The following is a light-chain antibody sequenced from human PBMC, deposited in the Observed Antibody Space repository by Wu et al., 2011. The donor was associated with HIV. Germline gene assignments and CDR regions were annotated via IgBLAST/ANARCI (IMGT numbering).Light chain of an antibody. V-gene: IGKV3-20*01. Sequence: SCRASQSVSSNLAWYQQKPGQAPRLLIYGASTRATGIPARFSGSGSGTDFTLTISRLEPEDFAVYYCQQYGSSPYTFGQGTKLEIK. J-gene: IGKJ2*01. CDR3: QQYGSSPYT. CDR2: GAS. CDR1: QSVSSN.